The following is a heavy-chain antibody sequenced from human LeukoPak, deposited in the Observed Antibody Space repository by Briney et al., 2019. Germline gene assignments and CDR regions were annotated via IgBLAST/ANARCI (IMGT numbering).Heavy chain of an antibody. CDR2: ISVYNGNK. D-gene: IGHD6-19*01. CDR1: GYTFTSYG. V-gene: IGHV1-18*01. CDR3: ARDPDSSGWYQLVRGVYFDS. Sequence: ASVKVSCKASGYTFTSYGISWVRQAPGQGLEWMGWISVYNGNKKYAQKLQRRVTMTTDTSTSTAYMELRSLRSDDTAVYYCARDPDSSGWYQLVRGVYFDSWGQGTLVTVSS. J-gene: IGHJ4*02.